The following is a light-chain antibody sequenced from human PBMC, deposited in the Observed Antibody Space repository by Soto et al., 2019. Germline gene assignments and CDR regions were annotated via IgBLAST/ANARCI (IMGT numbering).Light chain of an antibody. J-gene: IGLJ1*01. Sequence: QSVLTQPASVSGSAGQSITISCTGTSSDVGDYNYVSWYQQHPGKAPKLMIYEVSNRPSGVSNRFSGSKSGNTASLTISGLQAEDEADYYCCSYAGSYFVFGTGTKLTVL. CDR1: SSDVGDYNY. V-gene: IGLV2-14*01. CDR3: CSYAGSYFV. CDR2: EVS.